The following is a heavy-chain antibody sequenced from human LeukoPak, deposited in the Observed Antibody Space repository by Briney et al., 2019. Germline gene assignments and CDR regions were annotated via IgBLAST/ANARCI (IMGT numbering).Heavy chain of an antibody. D-gene: IGHD2-2*01. V-gene: IGHV3-48*04. J-gene: IGHJ4*02. CDR3: ARTGPVYCSGTSCLRFDY. Sequence: GGSLRLSCAASGFTFSSYSMNWVRQAPGKGLEWVSYISSSSSTIYYADSVKGRFTISRDNAKNSLYLQMNSLRAEDTAVYYCARTGPVYCSGTSCLRFDYWGQGTLATVSS. CDR1: GFTFSSYS. CDR2: ISSSSSTI.